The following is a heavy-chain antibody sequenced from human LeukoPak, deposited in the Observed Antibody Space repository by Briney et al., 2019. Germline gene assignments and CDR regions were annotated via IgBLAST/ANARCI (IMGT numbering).Heavy chain of an antibody. CDR2: IIPMLGIA. V-gene: IGHV1-69*04. J-gene: IGHJ4*02. CDR1: GGTFSSYA. CDR3: ARDEATDDYGDYQYYFDY. Sequence: SVKVSCKASGGTFSSYAISWVRQAPGQGLEWMGRIIPMLGIANYAQKFQGRVTITADKSTSTAYMELSSLRSEDTAVYYCARDEATDDYGDYQYYFDYWGQGTLVTVSS. D-gene: IGHD4-17*01.